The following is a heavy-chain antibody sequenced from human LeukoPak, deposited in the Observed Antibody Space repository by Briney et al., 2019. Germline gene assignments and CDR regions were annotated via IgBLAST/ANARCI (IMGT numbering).Heavy chain of an antibody. D-gene: IGHD3-10*01. CDR2: INSDGSST. CDR3: ARSRGSGSYNWFDP. CDR1: GYSISRYW. V-gene: IGHV3-74*01. J-gene: IGHJ5*02. Sequence: PSETLSLTCAVSGYSISRYWMQWVRQAPGKGLVWVSRINSDGSSTSYADSVKGRFTISRDNAKNTLYLQMNSLRAEDTAVYYCARSRGSGSYNWFDPWGQGTLVTVSS.